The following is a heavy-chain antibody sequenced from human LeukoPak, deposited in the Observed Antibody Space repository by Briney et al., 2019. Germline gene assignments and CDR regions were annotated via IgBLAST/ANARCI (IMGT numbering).Heavy chain of an antibody. CDR1: GFSISYNY. CDR3: ASHYCSAGSCYFDD. CDR2: IYSAGDS. D-gene: IGHD2-8*02. V-gene: IGHV3-53*01. Sequence: PGGSLRLSCVVSGFSISYNYMSWIRQAPGKGLEWVSLIYSAGDSYYGDSVKGRFIISKDNSQNTVYLQMSRLRPEDTAVYYCASHYCSAGSCYFDDWGQGTLVTVSS. J-gene: IGHJ4*02.